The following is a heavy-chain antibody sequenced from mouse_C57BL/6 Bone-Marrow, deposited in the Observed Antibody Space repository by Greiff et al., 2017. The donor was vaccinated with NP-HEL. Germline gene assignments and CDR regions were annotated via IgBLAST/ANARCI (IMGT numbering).Heavy chain of an antibody. CDR1: GYAFSSSW. D-gene: IGHD2-1*01. CDR2: IYPGDGDT. V-gene: IGHV1-82*01. J-gene: IGHJ2*01. CDR3: GGSLYYGNQQIPYYFDY. Sequence: QVQLQQSGPELVKPGASVKISCKASGYAFSSSWMNWVKQRPGKGLEWIGRIYPGDGDTNYNGKFKGKATLTADKSSSTAYMQLSSLTSEDSAVYFCGGSLYYGNQQIPYYFDYWGQGTTLTVSS.